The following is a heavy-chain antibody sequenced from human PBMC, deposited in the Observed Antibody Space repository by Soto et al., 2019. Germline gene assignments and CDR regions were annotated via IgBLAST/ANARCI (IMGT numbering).Heavy chain of an antibody. CDR1: GFTFSSYA. D-gene: IGHD1-26*01. V-gene: IGHV3-30-3*01. J-gene: IGHJ4*02. Sequence: LRLSCAASGFTFSSYAMHWVRQAPGKGLEWVAVISYDGSNKYYADSVKGRFTISRDNSKNTLYLQMNSLRAEDTAVYYCARDFSGGRFDYWGQGTLVTVSS. CDR2: ISYDGSNK. CDR3: ARDFSGGRFDY.